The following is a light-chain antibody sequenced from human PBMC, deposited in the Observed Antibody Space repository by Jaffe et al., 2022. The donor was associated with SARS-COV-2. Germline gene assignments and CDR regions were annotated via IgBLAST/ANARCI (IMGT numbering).Light chain of an antibody. CDR3: QQLNSYPVA. CDR1: QDIGSY. J-gene: IGKJ1*01. Sequence: DIQLTQSPSFLSASVGDRVTITCRASQDIGSYLAWYQQKPGKAPNLLIYYASSLLSGVPSRFSGSGSGTEFTLTISSLQPEDFATYYCQQLNSYPVAFGQGTKVEFK. CDR2: YAS. V-gene: IGKV1-9*01.